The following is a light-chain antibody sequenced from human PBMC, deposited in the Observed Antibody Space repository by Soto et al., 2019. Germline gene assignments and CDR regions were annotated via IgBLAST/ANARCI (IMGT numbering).Light chain of an antibody. V-gene: IGKV1-5*01. Sequence: DIQMTQSPSTLSASIGDSVTLTCRASQIIARWLAWYQQKPGKAPNLVIYYATKLQSGVPSRLSATASGAEFTLTISGLQAEDFATYYCLQYNTFPHSFGQGTRLEI. CDR1: QIIARW. CDR2: YAT. J-gene: IGKJ2*03. CDR3: LQYNTFPHS.